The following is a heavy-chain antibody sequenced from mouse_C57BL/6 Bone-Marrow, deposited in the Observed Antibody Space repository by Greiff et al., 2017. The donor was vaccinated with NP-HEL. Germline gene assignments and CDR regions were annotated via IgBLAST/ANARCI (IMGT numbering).Heavy chain of an antibody. J-gene: IGHJ4*01. CDR2: IYPRSGNT. CDR3: ARIEWGGMDY. D-gene: IGHD1-3*01. CDR1: GYTFTSYG. Sequence: QVQLQESGAELARPGASVKLSCKASGYTFTSYGISWVKQRTGQGLEWIGEIYPRSGNTYYNEKFKGKATLTADKSSSTAYMELRSLTSEDSAVYFCARIEWGGMDYWGQGTSVTVSS. V-gene: IGHV1-81*01.